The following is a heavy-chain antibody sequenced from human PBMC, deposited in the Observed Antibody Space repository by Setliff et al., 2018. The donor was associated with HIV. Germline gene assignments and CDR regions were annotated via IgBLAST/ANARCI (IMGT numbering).Heavy chain of an antibody. V-gene: IGHV1-8*01. Sequence: ASVKVSCKASATFTNVDIHWLRRATGQGLEWMGWMNPNSGVSGYGQKFQGRVTMTRDTSISTAYMELSSLTSEDTAVYYCASGKGVGGVIITGGLDVWGKGTTVTVSS. D-gene: IGHD3-10*01. CDR3: ASGKGVGGVIITGGLDV. J-gene: IGHJ6*04. CDR2: MNPNSGVS. CDR1: ATFTNVD.